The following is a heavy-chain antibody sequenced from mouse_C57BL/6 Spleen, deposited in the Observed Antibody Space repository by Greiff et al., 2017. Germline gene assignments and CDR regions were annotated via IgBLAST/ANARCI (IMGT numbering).Heavy chain of an antibody. D-gene: IGHD2-3*01. CDR3: AREGWYAMDY. V-gene: IGHV5-9*01. J-gene: IGHJ4*01. CDR2: ISGGGGNT. CDR1: GFTFSSYT. Sequence: EVKLMESGGGLVKPGGSLKLSCAASGFTFSSYTMSWVRQTPEKRLEWVATISGGGGNTYYPDSVKGRFTISRDNAKNTLYLQMSSLRSEDTALYYCAREGWYAMDYWGQGTSVTVSS.